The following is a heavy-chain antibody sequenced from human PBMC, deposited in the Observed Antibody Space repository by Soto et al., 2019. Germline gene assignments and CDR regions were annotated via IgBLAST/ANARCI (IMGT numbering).Heavy chain of an antibody. V-gene: IGHV3-30*18. J-gene: IGHJ4*02. CDR2: ISYDETAT. CDR3: AKGSEWLVPWDFDY. Sequence: QVQLVESGGGVVQPGTSLRLSCSASGFAFSDYGVHWFRQAPGKGLEWVASISYDETATYYSDSVKGRFTISRDNAKNNLVLHMNSLRTEDTAMYYCAKGSEWLVPWDFDYWGQGTLVTVSS. D-gene: IGHD6-19*01. CDR1: GFAFSDYG.